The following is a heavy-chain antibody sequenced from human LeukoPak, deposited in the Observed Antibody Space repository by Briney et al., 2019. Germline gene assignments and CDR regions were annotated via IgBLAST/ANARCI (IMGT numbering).Heavy chain of an antibody. CDR2: ISAYNGNT. V-gene: IGHV1-18*01. CDR1: GYTFTSYG. Sequence: ASVTVSFKASGYTFTSYGISWVRQAPGQGLEWMGWISAYNGNTNYAQKLQGRVTMTTDTSTSTAYMELRSLRSDDTAVYYCAIDLGDIVVVPAARYYYYYMDVWGKGTTVTVSS. D-gene: IGHD2-2*01. CDR3: AIDLGDIVVVPAARYYYYYMDV. J-gene: IGHJ6*03.